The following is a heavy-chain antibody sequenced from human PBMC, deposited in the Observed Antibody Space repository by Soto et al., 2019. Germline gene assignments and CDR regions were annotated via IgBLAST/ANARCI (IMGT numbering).Heavy chain of an antibody. CDR2: INRTGST. CDR3: ARDKITGLFDY. D-gene: IGHD2-8*02. CDR1: GGSFSGYS. V-gene: IGHV4-34*01. Sequence: SETLSLTCAVYGGSFSGYSWTWIRQPPGTGLEWIGEINRTGSTNYNPSLKSRVTISVDTSKNQFSLKLTSVTAADTAVYYCARDKITGLFDYWGQGTLVTAPQ. J-gene: IGHJ4*02.